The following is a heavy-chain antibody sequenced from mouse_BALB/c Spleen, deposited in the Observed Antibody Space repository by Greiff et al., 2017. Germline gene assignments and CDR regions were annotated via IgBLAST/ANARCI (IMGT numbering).Heavy chain of an antibody. Sequence: EVQLQQSGAELVRSGASVKLSCTASGFNIKDYYMHWVKQRPEQGLEWIGWIDPENGNTIYDPKFQGKASITADTSSNTAYLQLSSLTSEDTAVYYCATPMMDYWGQGTSVTVSS. CDR2: IDPENGNT. J-gene: IGHJ4*01. V-gene: IGHV14-1*02. CDR3: ATPMMDY. CDR1: GFNIKDYY.